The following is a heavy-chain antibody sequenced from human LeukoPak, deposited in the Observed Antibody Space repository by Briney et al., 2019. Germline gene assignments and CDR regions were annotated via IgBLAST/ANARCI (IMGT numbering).Heavy chain of an antibody. V-gene: IGHV3-23*01. CDR1: AFTFRPYA. D-gene: IGHD5-18*01. CDR2: VSGSGGST. Sequence: GGSLRLSCAASAFTFRPYAMIWVRQAPGKGLEWVSTVSGSGGSTYYADTVKGRFTISRDNSNNTLYLEMNSLRAEDTAVYYCAKGAASRGYTYVANWGQGTLVTVSS. CDR3: AKGAASRGYTYVAN. J-gene: IGHJ4*02.